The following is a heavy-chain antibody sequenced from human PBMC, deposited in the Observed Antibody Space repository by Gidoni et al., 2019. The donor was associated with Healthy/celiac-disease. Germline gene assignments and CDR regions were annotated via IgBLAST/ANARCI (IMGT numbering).Heavy chain of an antibody. CDR1: GFTFVDYA. D-gene: IGHD6-19*01. CDR2: ISWNSGSR. J-gene: IGHJ3*02. CDR3: AKDSGRGQWLLADAFDI. Sequence: EVQLVESGGGLVQPGRSLTVPCPAAGFTFVDYAMHWFRQAPGKGLEWVAGISWNSGSRGYADSVKGRFTISRDNAKNSLYLQMNSLRAEDTALYYCAKDSGRGQWLLADAFDIWGQGTMVTVSS. V-gene: IGHV3-9*01.